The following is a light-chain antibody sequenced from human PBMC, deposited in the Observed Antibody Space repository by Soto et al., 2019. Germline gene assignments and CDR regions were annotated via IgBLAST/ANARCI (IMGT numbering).Light chain of an antibody. CDR2: NDN. V-gene: IGLV1-44*01. CDR1: SSNIGSNT. Sequence: QSVLTQPPSASGTPGQRVTISCSGSSSNIGSNTVNWYQQLPGTAPKLLIYNDNQRPSGVPDRFSGSKSGTSASLAISGLQSGDEADYACAAWDDSMNGYVFGPGTNVTVL. CDR3: AAWDDSMNGYV. J-gene: IGLJ1*01.